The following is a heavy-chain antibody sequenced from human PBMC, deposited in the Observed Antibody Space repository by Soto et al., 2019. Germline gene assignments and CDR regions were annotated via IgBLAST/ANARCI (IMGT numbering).Heavy chain of an antibody. CDR3: ARREWLVPCFDP. D-gene: IGHD6-19*01. CDR2: IYYSGST. Sequence: SETLSLTCTVSGGSISSYYWSWIRQPPGKGLEWIGYIYYSGSTNYNPSLKSRVTISVDTSKNQFSLKLSSVTAADTAVYYCARREWLVPCFDPWGQGTLVTVSS. CDR1: GGSISSYY. V-gene: IGHV4-59*08. J-gene: IGHJ5*02.